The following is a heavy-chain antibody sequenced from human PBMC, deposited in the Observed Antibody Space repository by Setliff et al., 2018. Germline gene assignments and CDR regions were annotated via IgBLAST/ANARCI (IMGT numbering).Heavy chain of an antibody. Sequence: SETLSLTCSVSGASISSDGYYWSWIRQYPGKSLEWIGYIYYSGSTYYNPSLKSRVTISLDTSKNQFSLELNSVTAADTAVYYCARSRTIAVKGGVFAVWGRGTLVTVSS. J-gene: IGHJ2*01. D-gene: IGHD6-19*01. CDR3: ARSRTIAVKGGVFAV. CDR1: GASISSDGYY. V-gene: IGHV4-31*03. CDR2: IYYSGST.